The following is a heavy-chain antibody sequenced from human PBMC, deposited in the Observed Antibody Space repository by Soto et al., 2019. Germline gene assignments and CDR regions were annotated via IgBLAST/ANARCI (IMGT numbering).Heavy chain of an antibody. Sequence: SETLSLTCTVSGGSISSSSYYWGWIRQPPGKGLEWIGSIYYSGSTYYKPSLKSRLTISVDTSKNQFSLKLSSVTAADTAVYYCARGHLPGGNTFYFDYWDQGTLVTVSS. CDR3: ARGHLPGGNTFYFDY. V-gene: IGHV4-39*01. D-gene: IGHD2-15*01. CDR1: GGSISSSSYY. CDR2: IYYSGST. J-gene: IGHJ4*02.